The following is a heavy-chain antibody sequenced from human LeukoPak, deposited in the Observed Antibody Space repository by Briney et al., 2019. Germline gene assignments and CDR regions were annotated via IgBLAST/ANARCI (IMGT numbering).Heavy chain of an antibody. CDR3: ARYQGRRIAARSVDYYHMDV. CDR1: GGSISSGSYY. D-gene: IGHD6-6*01. CDR2: IYTSGSI. V-gene: IGHV4-61*02. Sequence: SETLSLTCTVSGGSISSGSYYWSWIRQPAGKGLEWIGRIYTSGSINYNPSLKSRVTISVDTSKNQFSLKLSSVTAADTAVYYCARYQGRRIAARSVDYYHMDVWGKGTAVTVSS. J-gene: IGHJ6*03.